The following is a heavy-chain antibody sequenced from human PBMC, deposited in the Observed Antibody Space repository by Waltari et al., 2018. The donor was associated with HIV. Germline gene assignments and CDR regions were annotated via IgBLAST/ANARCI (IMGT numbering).Heavy chain of an antibody. J-gene: IGHJ4*02. V-gene: IGHV1-2*02. Sequence: QVQLVQSGAEVENPGASVKVSCNPFTVYYIHWVRQAPGQGLEWVGWIDPRNGDTNYAQKFQGRVTMTRDTSINTVYMELGSLRSDDTAVYYCAMSKTNIDFDFWGQGSLVTVSS. D-gene: IGHD2-8*01. CDR1: TVYY. CDR3: AMSKTNIDFDF. CDR2: IDPRNGDT.